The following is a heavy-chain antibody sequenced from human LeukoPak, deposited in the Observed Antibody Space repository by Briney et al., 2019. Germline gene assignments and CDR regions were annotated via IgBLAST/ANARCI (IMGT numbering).Heavy chain of an antibody. CDR2: IYYRGST. Sequence: SETLSLTCTVSGGSVSSGSSYWSWIRQPPGKGLEWIGYIYYRGSTNYNPSLKSRVTISVDTSKNHFSLKLSSVTAADTAVYYCATVFTTGTTFYFDYWGQGTLVTVSS. J-gene: IGHJ4*02. V-gene: IGHV4-61*03. CDR1: GGSVSSGSSY. CDR3: ATVFTTGTTFYFDY. D-gene: IGHD1-1*01.